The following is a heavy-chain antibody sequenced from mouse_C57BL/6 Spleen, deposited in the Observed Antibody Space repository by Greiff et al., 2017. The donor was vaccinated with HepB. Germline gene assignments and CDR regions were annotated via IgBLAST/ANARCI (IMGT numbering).Heavy chain of an antibody. Sequence: QVQLQQPGAELVRPGSSVKLSCKASGYTFTSYWMHWVKQRPIQGLEWIGNIDPSDSETHYNQKFKDKATLTVDKSSSTAYMQLSSLTSEDSAVYYCARRGGNYVNYAMDYWGQGTSVTVSS. CDR2: IDPSDSET. D-gene: IGHD2-1*01. J-gene: IGHJ4*01. CDR1: GYTFTSYW. V-gene: IGHV1-52*01. CDR3: ARRGGNYVNYAMDY.